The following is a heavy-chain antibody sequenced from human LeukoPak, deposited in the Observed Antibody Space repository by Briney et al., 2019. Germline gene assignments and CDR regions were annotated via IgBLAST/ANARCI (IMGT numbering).Heavy chain of an antibody. CDR2: IVVGSGNT. Sequence: ASVKVSCTASGFTFTISAMQWVRQARGQRLEWIGWIVVGSGNTNYAQKFQERVTITRDMSTSTAYMELSSLRSEDTAVYYCAALLYDSSVFRFDYWGQGTLVTVSS. D-gene: IGHD3-22*01. CDR3: AALLYDSSVFRFDY. CDR1: GFTFTISA. J-gene: IGHJ4*02. V-gene: IGHV1-58*02.